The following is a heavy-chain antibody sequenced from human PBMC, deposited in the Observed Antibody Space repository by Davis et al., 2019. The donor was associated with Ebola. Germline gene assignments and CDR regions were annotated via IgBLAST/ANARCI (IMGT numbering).Heavy chain of an antibody. CDR2: IGTAGDT. D-gene: IGHD5-18*01. Sequence: GGSLRLSCAASGFTFSRYDMHWVRQATGKGLEWVSAIGTAGDTYYPGSVKGRFTISRENAKNSLYLQMNSLRAGDTAVYYCARSRKYSYELDYWGQGTLVTVSS. V-gene: IGHV3-13*01. J-gene: IGHJ4*02. CDR1: GFTFSRYD. CDR3: ARSRKYSYELDY.